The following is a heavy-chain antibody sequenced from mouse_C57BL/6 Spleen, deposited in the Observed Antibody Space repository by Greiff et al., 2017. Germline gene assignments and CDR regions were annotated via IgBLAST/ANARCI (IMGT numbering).Heavy chain of an antibody. J-gene: IGHJ4*01. V-gene: IGHV1-7*01. CDR2: INPSSGYT. Sequence: VKLQESGAELAKPGASVKLSCKASGYTFTSYWMHWVKQRPGQGLEWIGYINPSSGYTKYNQKFKDKATLTADKSSSTAYMQLSSLTYEDSAVYYCAKIGSYYDYDGSYYAMDYWGQGTSVTVSS. CDR3: AKIGSYYDYDGSYYAMDY. CDR1: GYTFTSYW. D-gene: IGHD2-4*01.